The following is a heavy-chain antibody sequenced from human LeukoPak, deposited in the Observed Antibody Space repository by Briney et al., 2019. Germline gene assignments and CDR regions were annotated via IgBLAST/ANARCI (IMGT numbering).Heavy chain of an antibody. CDR3: ARSVQQLAYYLDY. D-gene: IGHD6-13*01. Sequence: PGRSLRLSCAASGFTFSSYAMHWVRQAPGKGLEWVAVISYDGSNKYYADSVKGRFTISRDNSKNTLYLQMNSLRAEDTAVYYCARSVQQLAYYLDYWGQGTLVTVSS. J-gene: IGHJ4*02. CDR1: GFTFSSYA. CDR2: ISYDGSNK. V-gene: IGHV3-30-3*01.